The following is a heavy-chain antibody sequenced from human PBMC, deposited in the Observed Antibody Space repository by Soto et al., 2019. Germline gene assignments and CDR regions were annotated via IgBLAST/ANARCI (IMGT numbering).Heavy chain of an antibody. J-gene: IGHJ5*02. Sequence: QVQLQESGPGLVKPSQTLSLTCTVSGGSISSGDYYWSWIRQPPGKGLEWIGYIYYSGSTYYNPSLKSRVTISVDTSKNQFSLKLSSVTAADTAVYYCARSQNKIVVVPEFDPWGQGTLVTVSS. CDR3: ARSQNKIVVVPEFDP. CDR1: GGSISSGDYY. CDR2: IYYSGST. V-gene: IGHV4-30-4*01. D-gene: IGHD3-22*01.